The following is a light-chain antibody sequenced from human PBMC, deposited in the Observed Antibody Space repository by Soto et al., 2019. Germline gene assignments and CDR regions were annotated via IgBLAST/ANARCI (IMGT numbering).Light chain of an antibody. V-gene: IGKV3-11*01. J-gene: IGKJ4*01. Sequence: EVVLTQSPATLSLSPGERATLSCRASQSVRNLLAWYQQKPGQAPRLLIYDVFNRATGIPARFSGSGCGTDFTLTISSLEPEDFAIYYCQQRSDWRLSFGGGTKVEIK. CDR1: QSVRNL. CDR3: QQRSDWRLS. CDR2: DVF.